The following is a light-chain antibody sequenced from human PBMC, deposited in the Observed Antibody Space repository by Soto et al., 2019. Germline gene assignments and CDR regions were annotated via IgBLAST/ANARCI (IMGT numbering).Light chain of an antibody. V-gene: IGKV1-33*01. CDR2: DAS. CDR3: QHCHDMPLT. Sequence: QLTQSTSSLSASIGDMVTSSCEAIHDISNYLNWYQQRPGKAPKLLIYDASTLETGVPSRFRGSGYGTDFTLTITSLQPGDIATYYCQHCHDMPLTFGGGTKV. J-gene: IGKJ4*01. CDR1: HDISNY.